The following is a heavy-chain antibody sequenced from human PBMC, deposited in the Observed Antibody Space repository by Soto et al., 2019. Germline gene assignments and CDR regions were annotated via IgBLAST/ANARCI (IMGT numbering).Heavy chain of an antibody. D-gene: IGHD6-19*01. CDR2: INAGNGNT. J-gene: IGHJ4*02. CDR3: ARHGSGWDS. Sequence: QVQLVQSGAEEKKPGASVKVSCKASGYTFTSYAMHWVRQAPGQRLEWMGWINAGNGNTKYSQKFQGRVTITRDTSASTAYMELSGLRSEDTAVYYCARHGSGWDSWGQGTLVTVSS. V-gene: IGHV1-3*05. CDR1: GYTFTSYA.